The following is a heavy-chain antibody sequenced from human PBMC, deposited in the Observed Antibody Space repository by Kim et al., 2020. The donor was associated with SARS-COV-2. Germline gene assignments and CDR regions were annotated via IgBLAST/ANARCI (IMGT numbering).Heavy chain of an antibody. Sequence: YYRDSVRGRFTHSRDNSKATLYLQMDSLSVEDTAVYYCAKSYTSGTYFFDFWGQGTPVTVSS. V-gene: IGHV3-33*06. D-gene: IGHD3-16*01. J-gene: IGHJ4*02. CDR3: AKSYTSGTYFFDF.